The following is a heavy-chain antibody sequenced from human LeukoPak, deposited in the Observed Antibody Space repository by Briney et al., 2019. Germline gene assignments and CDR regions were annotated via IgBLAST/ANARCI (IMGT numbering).Heavy chain of an antibody. Sequence: GGSLRLSCAASGFSFSSYTMNWVRQAPGKGLEWVSYISSSSSTISYADSAKGRFTISRDNAKNSLYLQMNSLRDEDTAVYYCARRHDYGDFWGQGTLATVSS. J-gene: IGHJ4*02. CDR2: ISSSSSTI. CDR1: GFSFSSYT. V-gene: IGHV3-48*02. CDR3: ARRHDYGDF.